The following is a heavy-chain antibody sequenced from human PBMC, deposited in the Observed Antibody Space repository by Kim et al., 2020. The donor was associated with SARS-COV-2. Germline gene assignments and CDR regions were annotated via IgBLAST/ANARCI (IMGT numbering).Heavy chain of an antibody. Sequence: GESLKISCKGSGYSFTSYWIGWVRQMPGKGLEWMGIIYPGDSDTRYSPSFQGQVTISADKSISTAYLQWSSLKASDTAMYYCARGRQWLGLDNWFDPWGQGTLVTVSS. V-gene: IGHV5-51*01. CDR1: GYSFTSYW. CDR2: IYPGDSDT. CDR3: ARGRQWLGLDNWFDP. J-gene: IGHJ5*02. D-gene: IGHD6-19*01.